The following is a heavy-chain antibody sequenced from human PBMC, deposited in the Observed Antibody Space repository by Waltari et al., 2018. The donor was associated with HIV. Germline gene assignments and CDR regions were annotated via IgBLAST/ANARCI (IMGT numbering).Heavy chain of an antibody. CDR3: ASTEGSGSSGGY. J-gene: IGHJ4*02. V-gene: IGHV3-21*01. CDR2: ISSSSYI. Sequence: EVQLVESGGGLVKPGGSLRTSCAASGFTFSTYSVNWVRQAPGKGLEWVSSISSSSYIYYADSVNGRFTISRDNAKNSLYLQMNSLRAEDTAVYYCASTEGSGSSGGYWGQGTLVTVSS. D-gene: IGHD3-22*01. CDR1: GFTFSTYS.